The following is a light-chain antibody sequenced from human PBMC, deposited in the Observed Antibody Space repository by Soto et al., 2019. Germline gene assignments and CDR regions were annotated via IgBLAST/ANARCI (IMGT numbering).Light chain of an antibody. CDR2: DAS. CDR3: QHRSNLGT. Sequence: EIVLTQSPATLSLSPGERATLSCRASQSVSSYLAWYQQKPGQAPRLLIYDASNRATGIPARFSGSGSGTDFTLTITSLEPEDFAVYYCQHRSNLGTCGPGTKVDIK. J-gene: IGKJ3*01. CDR1: QSVSSY. V-gene: IGKV3-11*01.